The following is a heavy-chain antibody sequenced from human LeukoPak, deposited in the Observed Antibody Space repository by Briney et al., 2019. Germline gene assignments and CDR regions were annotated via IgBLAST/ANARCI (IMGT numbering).Heavy chain of an antibody. Sequence: SETLSLTCTVSGGSISTYYWSWIRQPAGKGLEWIGRIYSSGITTYNPSLKSRVTMSVDTSKSQFSLKLSSVTAADTALYYCARDEGAPLRVAFDIWGQGTMVTVFS. D-gene: IGHD1-26*01. CDR3: ARDEGAPLRVAFDI. J-gene: IGHJ3*02. CDR1: GGSISTYY. V-gene: IGHV4-4*07. CDR2: IYSSGIT.